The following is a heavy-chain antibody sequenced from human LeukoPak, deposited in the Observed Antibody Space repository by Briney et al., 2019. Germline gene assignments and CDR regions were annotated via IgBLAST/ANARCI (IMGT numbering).Heavy chain of an antibody. D-gene: IGHD3-10*01. V-gene: IGHV3-15*01. CDR2: IKESTTGGPT. CDR1: GFTFADCW. CDR3: VAGLGSSDLDY. J-gene: IGHJ4*02. Sequence: PGGSLRLSCAASGFTFADCWMSWVRQAPAKGLEWVGRIKESTTGGPTDYAAPVKGRFTVSRDDSKNTLYLHMNSLKSQDTAVYYCVAGLGSSDLDYWGRGTLVTVSS.